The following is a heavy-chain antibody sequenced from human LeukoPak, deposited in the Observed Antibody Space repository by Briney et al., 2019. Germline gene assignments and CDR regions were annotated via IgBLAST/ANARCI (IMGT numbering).Heavy chain of an antibody. CDR1: GGSISTYY. CDR3: ARDSTDYYGSGSFSYDY. Sequence: PSETLSLTCTVSGGSISTYYWSWIRQPPGKGLESIGYIYYSGSTNYSPSLKSRVTISVDTSKNQFSLKLSSVTEADTAVYYCARDSTDYYGSGSFSYDYWGQGTLVTVSS. CDR2: IYYSGST. D-gene: IGHD3-10*01. V-gene: IGHV4-59*01. J-gene: IGHJ4*02.